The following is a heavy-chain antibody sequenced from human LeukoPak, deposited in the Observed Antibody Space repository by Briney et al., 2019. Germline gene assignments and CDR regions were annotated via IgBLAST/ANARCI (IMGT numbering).Heavy chain of an antibody. V-gene: IGHV4-34*01. D-gene: IGHD6-13*01. CDR3: ARVRVGSSSSKRYFDY. Sequence: SETLSLTCAVYGGSFSGYYWSWIRQPPGKGLEWIGEINHSGSTNYNPSLKSRVTISVDTSKNQFSLKLSSVTAADTAVYYCARVRVGSSSSKRYFDYWGQGTLVTVSS. CDR2: INHSGST. CDR1: GGSFSGYY. J-gene: IGHJ4*02.